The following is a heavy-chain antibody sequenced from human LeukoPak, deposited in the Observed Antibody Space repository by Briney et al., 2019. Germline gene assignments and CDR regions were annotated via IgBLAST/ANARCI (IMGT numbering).Heavy chain of an antibody. CDR1: GGSISSGSYY. Sequence: PSETLSLTCTVSGGSISSGSYYWSWLRQPAGKGLEWIGRIYTSGSTNYNPSLKSRVTISVDTSKNQFSLKLSSVTAADTAVYYCARAGPFGNWFDPWGQGTLVTVSS. J-gene: IGHJ5*02. V-gene: IGHV4-61*02. CDR2: IYTSGST. CDR3: ARAGPFGNWFDP. D-gene: IGHD3-10*01.